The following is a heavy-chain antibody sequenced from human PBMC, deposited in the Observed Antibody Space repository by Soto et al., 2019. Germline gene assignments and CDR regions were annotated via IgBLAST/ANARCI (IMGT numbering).Heavy chain of an antibody. D-gene: IGHD3-22*01. J-gene: IGHJ6*02. CDR2: IYHSGST. Sequence: PSETLSLTCAVSGGSISSGGYSWSWIRQPPGKGLEWIGYIYHSGSTYYNPSLKSRVTISVDRSKNQFSLKLSSVTAADTAVYYCARGRDYDSSGYYYYYGMDVWGQGTTVTVSS. V-gene: IGHV4-30-2*01. CDR3: ARGRDYDSSGYYYYYGMDV. CDR1: GGSISSGGYS.